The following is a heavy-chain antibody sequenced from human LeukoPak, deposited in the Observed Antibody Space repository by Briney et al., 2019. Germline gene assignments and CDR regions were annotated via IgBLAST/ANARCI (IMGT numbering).Heavy chain of an antibody. CDR1: GFTFSSYE. J-gene: IGHJ4*02. D-gene: IGHD3-22*01. V-gene: IGHV3-48*03. CDR3: ARDSPYYYDSSGHPN. Sequence: GGSLRLSCAASGFTFSSYEMNWVRQAPGKGLEGVSYISSSGSTIYYADSVKGRFTISRDNAKNSLYLQMNSLRAEDTAVYYFARDSPYYYDSSGHPNWGQGTLVTVSS. CDR2: ISSSGSTI.